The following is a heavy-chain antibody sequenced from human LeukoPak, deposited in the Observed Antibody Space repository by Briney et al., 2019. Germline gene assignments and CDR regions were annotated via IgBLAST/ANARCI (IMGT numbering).Heavy chain of an antibody. CDR1: GGTFSSYA. J-gene: IGHJ5*02. CDR2: IIPILGIA. V-gene: IGHV1-69*04. D-gene: IGHD2-8*01. Sequence: SVKVSCKASGGTFSSYAISWVRQAPGQGLEWMGRIIPILGIANYAQKFQGRVTITADKSTSTAYMELGSLRSEDTAVYYCASLMEPTQASWFDPWGQGTLVIASS. CDR3: ASLMEPTQASWFDP.